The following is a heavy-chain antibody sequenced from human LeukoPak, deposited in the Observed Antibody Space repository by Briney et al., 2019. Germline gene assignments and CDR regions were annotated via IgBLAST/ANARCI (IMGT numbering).Heavy chain of an antibody. CDR1: GKYW. CDR2: INSDGSWT. CDR3: VSFYETY. D-gene: IGHD2/OR15-2a*01. J-gene: IGHJ4*02. V-gene: IGHV3-74*01. Sequence: GGSLRLSCAASGKYWMHWVRQVPGKGLVWVSHINSDGSWTSYADSVKGRFTISKDNAKNTVYLQMNSLRAEDTAVYYCVSFYETYWGRGTLVTVSS.